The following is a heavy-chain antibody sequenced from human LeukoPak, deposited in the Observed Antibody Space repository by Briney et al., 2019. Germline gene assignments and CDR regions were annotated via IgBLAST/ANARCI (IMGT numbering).Heavy chain of an antibody. J-gene: IGHJ4*02. CDR3: ARLGVHSGYPVGFDY. V-gene: IGHV1-18*01. CDR2: ISAYNGNT. D-gene: IGHD3-22*01. Sequence: ASVKVSCKASGYTFTSYGISWVRQAPGQGLEWMGWISAYNGNTNFAQEFQGRVTMTRDTSISTAYMELSRLRSDDTAVYYCARLGVHSGYPVGFDYWGQGTLVTVSS. CDR1: GYTFTSYG.